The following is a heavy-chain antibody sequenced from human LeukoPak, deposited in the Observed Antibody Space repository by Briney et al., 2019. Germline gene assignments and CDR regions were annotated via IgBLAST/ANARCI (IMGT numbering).Heavy chain of an antibody. CDR1: GYTFTSYG. CDR3: ARDTMVRGAPSWLDP. D-gene: IGHD3-10*01. V-gene: IGHV1-18*01. J-gene: IGHJ5*02. Sequence: ASVKVSCKASGYTFTSYGISWVRQAPGQGLEWMGWISAYNGNTNYAQKLQGRVTMTTDTSTSTAYMELRSLRSDDTAVYYCARDTMVRGAPSWLDPWGQGTLVTVSS. CDR2: ISAYNGNT.